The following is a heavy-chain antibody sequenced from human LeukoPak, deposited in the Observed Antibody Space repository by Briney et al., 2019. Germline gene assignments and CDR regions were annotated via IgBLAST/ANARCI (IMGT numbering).Heavy chain of an antibody. D-gene: IGHD4-17*01. CDR3: GLGPPMTTVTDFDY. Sequence: GGSLRLSCAASGFTFSSYAMSWVRQAPGKGLEWVSAISGSGGSTYYADSVKGRFTISRDNSKNTLYLQMNSLRAEDTAVYYCGLGPPMTTVTDFDYWGQGTLVTVSS. CDR1: GFTFSSYA. CDR2: ISGSGGST. V-gene: IGHV3-23*01. J-gene: IGHJ4*02.